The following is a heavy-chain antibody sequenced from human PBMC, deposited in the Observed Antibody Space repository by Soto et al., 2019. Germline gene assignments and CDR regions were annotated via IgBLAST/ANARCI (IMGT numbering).Heavy chain of an antibody. Sequence: EVQLVESGGGSLQPGSSLRLSCAASGLGLDDFAMTWVRQGQGKGLGGVSGISWNSGDIYYADSVKGRFTISRDNAKRSLYLQMNSLRTEDTALYYCAKDNDLDRDGPFDYWGQGILVTVSS. V-gene: IGHV3-9*01. CDR1: GLGLDDFA. CDR2: ISWNSGDI. D-gene: IGHD2-2*03. CDR3: AKDNDLDRDGPFDY. J-gene: IGHJ4*02.